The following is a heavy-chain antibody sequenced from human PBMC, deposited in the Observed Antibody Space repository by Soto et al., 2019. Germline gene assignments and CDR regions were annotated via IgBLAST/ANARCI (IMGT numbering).Heavy chain of an antibody. CDR3: ARDRTTMVRGVNWFDP. CDR1: GFTFSDYY. J-gene: IGHJ5*02. V-gene: IGHV3-11*01. CDR2: ISSSGSTI. Sequence: GGSLRLSCAASGFTFSDYYMSWIRQAPGKGLEWVSYISSSGSTIYYADSVKGRFTISRDNAKNSLYLQMNSLRAEDTAVYYCARDRTTMVRGVNWFDPWGQGTLVPSPQ. D-gene: IGHD3-10*01.